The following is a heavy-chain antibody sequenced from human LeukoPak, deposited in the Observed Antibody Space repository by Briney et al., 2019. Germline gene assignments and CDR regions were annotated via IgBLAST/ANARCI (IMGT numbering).Heavy chain of an antibody. D-gene: IGHD3-3*01. V-gene: IGHV4-59*01. Sequence: SETLSLTCTVSGGSISSYYWSWIRQPPGKGLEWIRYIYYSGSTNYNPSLESRVTISVDTSKNQFSLKLSSVTAADTAVYYCAAYYDFWSGYYYWGQGTLVTVSS. CDR2: IYYSGST. CDR3: AAYYDFWSGYYY. CDR1: GGSISSYY. J-gene: IGHJ4*02.